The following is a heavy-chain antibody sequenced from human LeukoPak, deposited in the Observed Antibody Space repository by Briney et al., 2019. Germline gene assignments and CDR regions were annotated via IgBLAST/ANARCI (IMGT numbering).Heavy chain of an antibody. Sequence: SETLSLTCTVSGGSISSYYWSWIRQPPGKGLEWIGYIYYSGSTNYNPSLKSRVTISVDTSKKQFSLKLSSVTAADTAVYYCARLGIVRGRDFDYWGQGTLVTVSS. CDR2: IYYSGST. CDR3: ARLGIVRGRDFDY. CDR1: GGSISSYY. D-gene: IGHD7-27*01. J-gene: IGHJ4*02. V-gene: IGHV4-59*12.